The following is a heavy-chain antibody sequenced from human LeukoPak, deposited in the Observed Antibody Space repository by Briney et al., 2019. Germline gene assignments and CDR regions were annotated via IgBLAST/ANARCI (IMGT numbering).Heavy chain of an antibody. J-gene: IGHJ4*02. V-gene: IGHV3-23*01. D-gene: IGHD7-27*01. CDR1: GFTFTTYC. CDR2: ISGSGGTT. Sequence: GGSLRLSCAASGFTFTTYCMSWVRQAPGKGLEWVSSISGSGGTTYYADSMKGRFIISRDNSKNTVYLQMNSLRAEDTAVYYCAKGKFIPGAYFDYWGQGTLVTVSS. CDR3: AKGKFIPGAYFDY.